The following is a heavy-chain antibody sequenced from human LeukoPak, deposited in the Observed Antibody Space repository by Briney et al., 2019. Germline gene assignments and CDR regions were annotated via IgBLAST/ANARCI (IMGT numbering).Heavy chain of an antibody. CDR3: ARDGGLVRGVIIRGDYFDY. CDR1: GFTFDGYW. D-gene: IGHD3-10*01. V-gene: IGHV3-74*01. CDR2: INSDGSTT. J-gene: IGHJ4*02. Sequence: GGSLRLSCAASGFTFDGYWMHWVRHAPGKGLVWVSRINSDGSTTNYADSVMGRFTISRDNSKNTLYLQMNSLRAEDAAVYYCARDGGLVRGVIIRGDYFDYWGQGTLVTVSS.